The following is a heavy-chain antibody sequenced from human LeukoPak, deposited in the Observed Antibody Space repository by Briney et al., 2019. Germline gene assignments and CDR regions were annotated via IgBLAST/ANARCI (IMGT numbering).Heavy chain of an antibody. CDR3: ARDVGEYCSSTSCQYYFDY. CDR2: INHSGST. V-gene: IGHV4-34*01. Sequence: PSETLSLTCAVYGGSFSGYYWSWIRQPPGKGLEWIGEINHSGSTNYNPSFKSRAPISLDASKTQFSLKLSSVTAADTAVYYCARDVGEYCSSTSCQYYFDYGGQGTLVTVSS. J-gene: IGHJ4*02. D-gene: IGHD2-2*01. CDR1: GGSFSGYY.